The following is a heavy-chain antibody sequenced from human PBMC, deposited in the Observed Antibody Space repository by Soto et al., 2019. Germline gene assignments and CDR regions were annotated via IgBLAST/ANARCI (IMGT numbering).Heavy chain of an antibody. CDR2: ISSSSSYI. Sequence: GGSLRLSCAASGFTFSSYSMNWVRQAPGKGLEWVSSISSSSSYIYYADSVKGRFTISRDNSKNTLYLQMNSLRAEDTAVYYCAKDLDSSGPYYFDYWGQGTLVTVSS. CDR3: AKDLDSSGPYYFDY. D-gene: IGHD6-19*01. V-gene: IGHV3-21*04. CDR1: GFTFSSYS. J-gene: IGHJ4*02.